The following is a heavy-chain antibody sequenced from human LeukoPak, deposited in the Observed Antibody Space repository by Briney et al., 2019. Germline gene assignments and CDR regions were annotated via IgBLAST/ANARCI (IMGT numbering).Heavy chain of an antibody. V-gene: IGHV1-18*01. J-gene: IGHJ4*02. CDR1: GYTFTSYG. D-gene: IGHD3-22*01. CDR2: ISAYNGNT. CDR3: ARPYYDSSAPPYDY. Sequence: GASVKVSCKASGYTFTSYGISWVRQAPGQGLEWMGWISAYNGNTNYAQKLKGRVTMTTDTSTSTAYMELRSLRSDDTAVYYCARPYYDSSAPPYDYWGQGTLVTVSS.